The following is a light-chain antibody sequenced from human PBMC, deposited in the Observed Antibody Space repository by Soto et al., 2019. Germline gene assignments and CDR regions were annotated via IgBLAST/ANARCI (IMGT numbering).Light chain of an antibody. CDR1: QTILSN. CDR3: QQYNKWPRT. J-gene: IGKJ1*01. CDR2: GAS. V-gene: IGKV3-15*01. Sequence: EVVMTQSPATLPVSPGERATLSCRASQTILSNLAWYQRKPGQAPRLLLYGASTRATGIPARFSGGGSGTEFTLTISSLQSEDFEVYYCQQYNKWPRTFGQGTKVDIK.